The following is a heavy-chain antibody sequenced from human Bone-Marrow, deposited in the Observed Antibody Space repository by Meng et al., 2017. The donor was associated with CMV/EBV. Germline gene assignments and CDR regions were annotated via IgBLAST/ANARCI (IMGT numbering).Heavy chain of an antibody. CDR1: GGTISSSNW. D-gene: IGHD6-13*01. CDR2: IYHSGST. CDR3: ARVGSIAAAGDFDY. Sequence: GGTISSSNWWSEVRQPPGKGLEWIGEIYHSGSTNYNPSLKSRVTISVDKSKNQFSLKLSSVTAADTAVYYCARVGSIAAAGDFDYWGQGTLVTVSS. V-gene: IGHV4-4*02. J-gene: IGHJ4*02.